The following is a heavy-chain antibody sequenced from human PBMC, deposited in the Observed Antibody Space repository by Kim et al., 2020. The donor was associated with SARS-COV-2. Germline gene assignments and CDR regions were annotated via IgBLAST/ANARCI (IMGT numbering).Heavy chain of an antibody. Sequence: DGGTTDDATPVKGRLTNSRDDSKNTLYLQMNSQKTEDTAVYYCTTDWFDPWGQGTLVTVSS. V-gene: IGHV3-15*01. CDR3: TTDWFDP. CDR2: DGGTT. J-gene: IGHJ5*02.